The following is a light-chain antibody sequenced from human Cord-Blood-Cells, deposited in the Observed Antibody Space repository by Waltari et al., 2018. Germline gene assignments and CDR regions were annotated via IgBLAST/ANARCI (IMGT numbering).Light chain of an antibody. J-gene: IGLJ2*01. CDR2: DVS. CDR3: CSYAGIDVV. CDR1: SSAVGGYNY. V-gene: IGLV2-11*01. Sequence: QSALTQPRPVSGSPGQAVTISCTGTSSAVGGYNYFSLYQQHPGKAPKLMIYDVSKRPAGVPDRFSGSKSGNTASLTISGLQAEDEADYYCCSYAGIDVVFGGGTKLTVL.